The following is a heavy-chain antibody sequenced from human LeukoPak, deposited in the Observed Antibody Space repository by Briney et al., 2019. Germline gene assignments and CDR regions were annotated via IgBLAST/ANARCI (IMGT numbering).Heavy chain of an antibody. J-gene: IGHJ4*02. V-gene: IGHV3-23*01. CDR1: GFTLRSYD. D-gene: IGHD5-12*01. CDR3: AKEYSGYDFDY. CDR2: TSGSGGNS. Sequence: PGGSLRLSCAASGFTLRSYDMSWVRQAPGKGLEWVAATSGSGGNSYYADSVRGRFTISRDNSQNTLYLQMDSLRAEDTALYYCAKEYSGYDFDYWGQGTLVTVSS.